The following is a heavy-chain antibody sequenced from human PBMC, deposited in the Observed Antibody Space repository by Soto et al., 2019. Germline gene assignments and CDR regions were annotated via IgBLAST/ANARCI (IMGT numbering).Heavy chain of an antibody. CDR2: IIPIFGTA. CDR3: ARLDAAAHPGRHWFDP. D-gene: IGHD6-13*01. V-gene: IGHV1-69*12. CDR1: GGTFSSYA. J-gene: IGHJ5*02. Sequence: QVQLVQSGAEVKKPGSSVKVSCKASGGTFSSYAISWVRQAPGQGLEWMGGIIPIFGTANYAQKFQGRVTITADESTRTAYMELSSLRSEDTAVYYCARLDAAAHPGRHWFDPWGQGTLVTVSS.